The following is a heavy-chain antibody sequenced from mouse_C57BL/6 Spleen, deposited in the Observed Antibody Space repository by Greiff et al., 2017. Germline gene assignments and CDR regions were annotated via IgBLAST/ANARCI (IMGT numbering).Heavy chain of an antibody. CDR2: IDPSDSYT. CDR3: ARRRGYYGYWDFDV. Sequence: WVKQRPGQGLEWIGEIDPSDSYTNYNQKFKGKATLTVDTSSSRAYMQLSSLTSEDSAVYYGARRRGYYGYWDFDVWGTGTTVTVSS. V-gene: IGHV1-50*01. J-gene: IGHJ1*03. D-gene: IGHD1-1*01.